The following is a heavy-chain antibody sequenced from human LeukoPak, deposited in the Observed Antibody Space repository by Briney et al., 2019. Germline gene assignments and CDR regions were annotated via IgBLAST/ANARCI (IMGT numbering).Heavy chain of an antibody. CDR2: ISSSSYI. CDR1: GFTFSSYS. V-gene: IGHV3-21*01. D-gene: IGHD3-9*01. Sequence: GGPLRLSCAASGFTFSSYSMNWVRQAPGKGLEWVSSISSSSYIYYADSVKGRFTISRDNAKNSLYLQMNSLRAEDTAVYYCARDPYDILTGVDYWGQGTLVTVSS. J-gene: IGHJ4*02. CDR3: ARDPYDILTGVDY.